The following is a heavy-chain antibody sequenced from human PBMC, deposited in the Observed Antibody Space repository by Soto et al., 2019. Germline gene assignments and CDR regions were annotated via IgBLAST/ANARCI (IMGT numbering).Heavy chain of an antibody. CDR1: AGTFSSYA. V-gene: IGHV1-69*01. Sequence: QVPLVQSGAEVKKPGSSVKVSCKASAGTFSSYAISWVRQAPGQGLEWMGGIIPIFGTANYAQKFQGRVTITADESTSTAYMELSSLRSEDTAVYYCARDKVGYYDSSGYYRVSVPPDYYYGMDVWGQGTTLTVSS. CDR3: ARDKVGYYDSSGYYRVSVPPDYYYGMDV. CDR2: IIPIFGTA. D-gene: IGHD3-22*01. J-gene: IGHJ6*02.